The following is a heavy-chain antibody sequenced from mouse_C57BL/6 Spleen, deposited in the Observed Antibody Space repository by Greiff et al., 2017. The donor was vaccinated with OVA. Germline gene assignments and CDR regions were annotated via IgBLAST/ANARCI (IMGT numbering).Heavy chain of an antibody. Sequence: QVQLKQSGAELVRPGASVTLSCKASGYTFTDYEMHWVKQTPVHGLEWIGAIDPETGGTAYNQKFKGKAILTADKSSSTAYMELRSLTSEDSAVYYCTREGDYDPFAYWGQGTLVTVSA. CDR1: GYTFTDYE. J-gene: IGHJ3*01. V-gene: IGHV1-15*01. CDR2: IDPETGGT. D-gene: IGHD2-4*01. CDR3: TREGDYDPFAY.